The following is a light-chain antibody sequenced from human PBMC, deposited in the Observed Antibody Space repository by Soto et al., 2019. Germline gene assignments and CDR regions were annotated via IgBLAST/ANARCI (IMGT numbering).Light chain of an antibody. Sequence: DIRMTQSPSTLSAVVGDRVTITCRASESVSSSVAWYQQKPGKAPKLLIYDASTLESGVPSRLSGSGFGTEFTLTINSLQPDDFGTYYCQQYASFSPYTFGRGTRLEIK. CDR1: ESVSSS. V-gene: IGKV1-5*01. J-gene: IGKJ2*01. CDR2: DAS. CDR3: QQYASFSPYT.